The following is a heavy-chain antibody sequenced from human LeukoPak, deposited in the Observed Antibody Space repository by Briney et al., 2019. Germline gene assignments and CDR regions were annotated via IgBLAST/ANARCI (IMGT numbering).Heavy chain of an antibody. CDR2: INSDGSNT. V-gene: IGHV3-74*01. Sequence: GGSLRLSCAASGFTFRSYWMHWVRQGPGKGLVWVSCINSDGSNTFYADSVKGRFTISRDNAKNTLYLQMNSLRAEDTAVYYCARCGSYLGDAFDIWGQGTMVTVSS. CDR3: ARCGSYLGDAFDI. CDR1: GFTFRSYW. D-gene: IGHD1-26*01. J-gene: IGHJ3*02.